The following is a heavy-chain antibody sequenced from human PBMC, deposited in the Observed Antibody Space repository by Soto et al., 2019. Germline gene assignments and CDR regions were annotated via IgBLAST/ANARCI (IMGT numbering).Heavy chain of an antibody. J-gene: IGHJ4*02. CDR2: IYWDDDK. D-gene: IGHD3-3*01. CDR1: GFSLTTSGVG. CDR3: AHRVLRTVFGLVTTTAIYFDF. V-gene: IGHV2-5*02. Sequence: QITLNESGPTVVRPTETLTLTCRFSGFSLTTSGVGVGWIRQSPGKAPERLALIYWDDDKRYSASLKCRLTITKDTSKNQVVLTVSDLDPKDTATYYCAHRVLRTVFGLVTTTAIYFDFWGQGTPVAVSS.